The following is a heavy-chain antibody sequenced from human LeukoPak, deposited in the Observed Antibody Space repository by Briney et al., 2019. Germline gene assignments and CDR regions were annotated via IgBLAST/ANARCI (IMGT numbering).Heavy chain of an antibody. J-gene: IGHJ4*02. Sequence: QSGGSLRLSCAASGFTFSNYGIHWVRQAPGKGLEWVAVISYDGSNKYYAESVKGRFTISRDNSKNTLSLQMNSLRAEDTAVYYCAKGYGFDSSGSEHYFENWGQGILVTVSS. V-gene: IGHV3-30*18. D-gene: IGHD3-22*01. CDR2: ISYDGSNK. CDR3: AKGYGFDSSGSEHYFEN. CDR1: GFTFSNYG.